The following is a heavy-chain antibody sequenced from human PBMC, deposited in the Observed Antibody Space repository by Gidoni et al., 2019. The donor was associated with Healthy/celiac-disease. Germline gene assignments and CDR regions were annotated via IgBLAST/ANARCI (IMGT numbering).Heavy chain of an antibody. CDR1: GGSISSGSYY. CDR2: IYTSGST. CDR3: ARMTIVGVVNY. J-gene: IGHJ4*02. Sequence: QVQLQESGPGLVKPSQTLSLPCPVSGGSISSGSYYWSWLRQTAGKGLEWIVSIYTSGSTNYKPSLKSRGTIAVDTSKNQLSLKLSAVTAAEKAVYYCARMTIVGVVNYWGQGTLVTVSS. V-gene: IGHV4-61*02. D-gene: IGHD3-3*01.